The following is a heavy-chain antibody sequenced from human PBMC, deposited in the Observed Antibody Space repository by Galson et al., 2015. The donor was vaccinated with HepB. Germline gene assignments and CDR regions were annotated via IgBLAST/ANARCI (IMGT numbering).Heavy chain of an antibody. CDR2: ISYDGSNK. Sequence: SLRLSCAASGFTFSSYAMHWVRQAPGKGLEWVAVISYDGSNKYYADSVKGRFTISRDNSKNTLYLQMNSLRAEDTAVYYCARDPGVAVAEYYFDYWGQGTLVTVPS. D-gene: IGHD6-19*01. CDR1: GFTFSSYA. V-gene: IGHV3-30-3*01. CDR3: ARDPGVAVAEYYFDY. J-gene: IGHJ4*02.